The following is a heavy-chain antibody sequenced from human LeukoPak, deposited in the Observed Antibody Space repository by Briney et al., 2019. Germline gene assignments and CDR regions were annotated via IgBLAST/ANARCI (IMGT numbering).Heavy chain of an antibody. CDR1: GFTFSSYD. CDR3: ARADSTRGDAFDI. V-gene: IGHV3-13*01. CDR2: IGTAGDT. Sequence: GGSLRLSCAASGFTFSSYDMHWVRQATGEGLEWVSAIGTAGDTYYPGSVKGRFTISRENAKNSLYLQMNSLRAGDTAVYYCARADSTRGDAFDIWGQGTMVTVSS. J-gene: IGHJ3*02. D-gene: IGHD2-2*01.